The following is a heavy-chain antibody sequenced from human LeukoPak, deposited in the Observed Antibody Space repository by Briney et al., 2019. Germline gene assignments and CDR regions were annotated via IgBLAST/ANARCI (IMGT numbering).Heavy chain of an antibody. CDR1: GVTFTSYS. V-gene: IGHV3-23*01. CDR2: ISGGGGST. CDR3: AKGGKWDVTPFDY. J-gene: IGHJ4*02. D-gene: IGHD1-26*01. Sequence: GGSLRLSCAASGVTFTSYSMNWVRQAPGKGLEWVSTISGGGGSTYYADSVKGRFTISRDNSKNTLYLQVNSLRAEDTAVYYCAKGGKWDVTPFDYWGQGTLVTVSS.